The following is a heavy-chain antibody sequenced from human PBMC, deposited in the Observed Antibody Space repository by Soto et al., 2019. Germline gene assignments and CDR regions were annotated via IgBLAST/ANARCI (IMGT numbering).Heavy chain of an antibody. CDR3: ARDYDSSGDY. CDR2: MYHSGST. CDR1: DGSISRGGYS. D-gene: IGHD3-22*01. Sequence: PSGTLALTCAVSDGSISRGGYSWSWIRQPPGKGLEWIGYMYHSGSTYYNPSLKSRVTISIDRSKNQFSLKLSSVTAADTAVYYCARDYDSSGDYWGQGTLVTVSS. J-gene: IGHJ4*02. V-gene: IGHV4-30-2*01.